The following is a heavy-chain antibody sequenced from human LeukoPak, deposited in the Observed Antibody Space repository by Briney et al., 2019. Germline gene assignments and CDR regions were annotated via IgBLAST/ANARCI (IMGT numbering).Heavy chain of an antibody. J-gene: IGHJ5*02. D-gene: IGHD2-15*01. CDR2: IIPIFGTA. Sequence: SVKVSCKASGGTFSSYAISWVRQAPGQGLEWMGGIIPIFGTANYAQKFQGRVTITADKSTSTAYMELSSLRSEDTAVYYCARVCSGGSCYSGGGWFDPWGQGTLVTVSS. CDR1: GGTFSSYA. CDR3: ARVCSGGSCYSGGGWFDP. V-gene: IGHV1-69*06.